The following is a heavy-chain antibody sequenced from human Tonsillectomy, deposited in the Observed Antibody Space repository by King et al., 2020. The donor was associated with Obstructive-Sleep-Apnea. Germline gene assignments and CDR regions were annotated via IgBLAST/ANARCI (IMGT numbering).Heavy chain of an antibody. CDR2: ISSSSSTI. J-gene: IGHJ4*02. V-gene: IGHV3-48*04. D-gene: IGHD3-10*01. Sequence: VQLVESGGGLVQPGGSLRLSCAASGFTFSSDSMNWVRQAPGKGLEWVSYISSSSSTIYYADSVKGRFTISRDNAKNSLYLQLNSLRAEDTVVYYCARNPLWFGELFRAEYWGQGTLVTVSS. CDR3: ARNPLWFGELFRAEY. CDR1: GFTFSSDS.